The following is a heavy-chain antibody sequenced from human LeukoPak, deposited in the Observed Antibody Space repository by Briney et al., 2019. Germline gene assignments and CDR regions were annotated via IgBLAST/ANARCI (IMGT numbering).Heavy chain of an antibody. V-gene: IGHV1-2*02. J-gene: IGHJ5*02. Sequence: ASVKVSCKASGYTFTGYYMHWVRQAPGQGLEWMGWINPNSGGTSYAQKFQGRVTMTRDTSISTAYMELSRLRSDDTAVYYCARVRVVRGLQEKGGFDPWGQGTLDTVSS. CDR3: ARVRVVRGLQEKGGFDP. CDR2: INPNSGGT. CDR1: GYTFTGYY. D-gene: IGHD3-10*01.